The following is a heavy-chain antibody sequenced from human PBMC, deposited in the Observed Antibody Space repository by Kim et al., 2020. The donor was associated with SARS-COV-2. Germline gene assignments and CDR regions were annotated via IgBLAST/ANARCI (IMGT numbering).Heavy chain of an antibody. Sequence: KFQGRVTITRDTSASTAYMELSSLRSEDTAVYYCAREGYYDTEEDAFDIWGQGTMVTVSS. V-gene: IGHV1-3*01. CDR3: AREGYYDTEEDAFDI. J-gene: IGHJ3*02. D-gene: IGHD3-22*01.